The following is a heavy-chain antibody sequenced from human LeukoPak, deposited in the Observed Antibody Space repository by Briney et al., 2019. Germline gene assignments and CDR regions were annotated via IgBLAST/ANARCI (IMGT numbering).Heavy chain of an antibody. CDR2: IRNDGNDK. Sequence: AGGSLRLSCAASGFTFNKHGMHWVRQAPGKGLEWFSFIRNDGNDKYYADSVKGRFTISRDNSKNTLYLQMNSLRAEDTALYYCVRDQAPMVREFDYWGQGTLVTVSS. CDR3: VRDQAPMVREFDY. V-gene: IGHV3-30*02. CDR1: GFTFNKHG. D-gene: IGHD3-10*01. J-gene: IGHJ4*02.